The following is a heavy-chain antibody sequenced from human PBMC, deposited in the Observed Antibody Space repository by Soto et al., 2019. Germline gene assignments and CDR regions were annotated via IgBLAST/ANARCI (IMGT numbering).Heavy chain of an antibody. CDR2: IIPIFGTA. D-gene: IGHD2-2*01. J-gene: IGHJ6*02. V-gene: IGHV1-69*06. CDR1: GGTFSSYA. CDR3: AGGIVPAASYYYYGMDV. Sequence: ASVKVSCKASGGTFSSYAISWVRQAPGQGLEWMGGIIPIFGTANYAQKFQGRVTITADKSTSTAYMELSSPRSEDTAVYYCAGGIVPAASYYYYGMDVWGQGTTVTVSS.